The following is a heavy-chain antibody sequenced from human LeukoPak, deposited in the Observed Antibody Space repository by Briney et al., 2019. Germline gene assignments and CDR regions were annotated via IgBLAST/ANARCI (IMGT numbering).Heavy chain of an antibody. V-gene: IGHV4-59*12. CDR2: IYYSGIT. CDR1: GGSISSYY. Sequence: SETLSLTCTVSGGSISSYYWSWIRQPPGKGLEWIGYIYYSGITDYNPSLKSRVTISVDTSKNQFSLKLSSVTAADTAVYYCASVWMATTYFDYWGQGTLVTVSS. J-gene: IGHJ4*02. CDR3: ASVWMATTYFDY. D-gene: IGHD5-24*01.